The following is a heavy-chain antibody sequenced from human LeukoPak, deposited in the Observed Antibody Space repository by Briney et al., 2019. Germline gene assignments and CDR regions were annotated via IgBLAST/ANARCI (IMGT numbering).Heavy chain of an antibody. CDR3: AKDRYGSGSPFDY. D-gene: IGHD3-10*01. Sequence: GGSLRLSCAASGFTFSSFAMSWVRQAPGKGLEWVSGISGRDGSTYYADSVKGRFTISRDNSKNTLYLQMNSLRAEDTAVYYCAKDRYGSGSPFDYWGQGTLVTVSP. J-gene: IGHJ4*02. CDR1: GFTFSSFA. CDR2: ISGRDGST. V-gene: IGHV3-23*01.